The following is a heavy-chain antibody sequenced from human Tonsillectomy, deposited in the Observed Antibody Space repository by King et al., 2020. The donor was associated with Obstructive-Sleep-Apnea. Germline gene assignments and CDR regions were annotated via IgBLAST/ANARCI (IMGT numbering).Heavy chain of an antibody. CDR3: ASGDYDILTGSLYYYGMDV. CDR2: IYYSGST. D-gene: IGHD3-9*01. J-gene: IGHJ6*02. V-gene: IGHV4-39*07. Sequence: QLQESGPGLVKPSETLSLTCTVSGGSISSSSYYWGWIRQPPGKGLEWIGSIYYSGSTYYNPSLKSLGTISVDTSKNQVSLKLSSVTAADTAVYYCASGDYDILTGSLYYYGMDVWGQGTTVTVSS. CDR1: GGSISSSSYY.